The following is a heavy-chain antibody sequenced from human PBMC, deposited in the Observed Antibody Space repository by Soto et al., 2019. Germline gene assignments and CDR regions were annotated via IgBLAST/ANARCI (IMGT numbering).Heavy chain of an antibody. Sequence: QVQLVESGGGVVQPGRSLRLSCAASGFTFSGYGIHWVRQAPGKGLEWVAVISHDGNNKYYADSVKGRFTISRDNSKNPLYLQMNSLRAEDTAVYYCARDPASCGCDCYYFDYSGQGTLVTVSS. J-gene: IGHJ4*02. V-gene: IGHV3-30*03. CDR2: ISHDGNNK. CDR3: ARDPASCGCDCYYFDY. CDR1: GFTFSGYG. D-gene: IGHD2-21*02.